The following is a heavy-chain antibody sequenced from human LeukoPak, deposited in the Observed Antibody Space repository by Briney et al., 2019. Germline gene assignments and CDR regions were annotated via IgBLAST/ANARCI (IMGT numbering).Heavy chain of an antibody. CDR3: ARDRYDILTGYNDAFDL. CDR1: GFTLTTYW. CDR2: IKQDGSEK. Sequence: GGSLRLSCAASGFTLTTYWMSWVRQAPGKGPEWLSNIKQDGSEKYYVDSVKGRFTISRDNAKMSLYLQMNNLRAENTAVYYWARDRYDILTGYNDAFDLWGPGTLVTVSS. D-gene: IGHD3-9*01. J-gene: IGHJ3*01. V-gene: IGHV3-7*01.